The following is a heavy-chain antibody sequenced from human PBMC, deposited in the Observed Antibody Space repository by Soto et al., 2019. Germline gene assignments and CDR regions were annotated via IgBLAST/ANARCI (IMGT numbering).Heavy chain of an antibody. CDR3: AKDQGSSWYEIDY. V-gene: IGHV3-23*01. D-gene: IGHD6-13*01. J-gene: IGHJ4*02. CDR1: GFTFSNYA. CDR2: ISGSGGST. Sequence: EVQLLESGGGLVQPGGSLRLSCAASGFTFSNYAVTWVRQAPGKGLEWVSTISGSGGSTYYADSVKGRFTISRDNSKHTLYLQMNSLRAEDTAVYYCAKDQGSSWYEIDYWGQGTLVTVPS.